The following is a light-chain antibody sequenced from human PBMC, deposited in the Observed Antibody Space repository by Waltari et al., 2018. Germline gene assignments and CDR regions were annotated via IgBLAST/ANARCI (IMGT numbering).Light chain of an antibody. CDR2: EGD. CDR3: CSYAGGTTFL. Sequence: QSALTQPASVSGSLGQSITISCTGSGSEIDIYNLVSWYQQYPGKAPKLIIDEGDERPSGVSDRFSGSKSGNTASLTISGLQADDEAEYHCCSYAGGTTFLFGGGTKVTVL. V-gene: IGLV2-23*03. J-gene: IGLJ2*01. CDR1: GSEIDIYNL.